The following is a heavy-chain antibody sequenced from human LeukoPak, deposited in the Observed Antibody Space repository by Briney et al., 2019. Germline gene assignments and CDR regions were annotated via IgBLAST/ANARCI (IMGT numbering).Heavy chain of an antibody. CDR2: ISGSGGST. J-gene: IGHJ3*02. V-gene: IGHV3-23*01. CDR1: VFTFSSYA. Sequence: PGGSLRLSCAASVFTFSSYAMSWVRQAPGKGLEWVSAISGSGGSTYYADSVKGRFTISRDNSKNTLYLQMNSLRAEDTAVYYCAQIVVVPAATKDAFDIWGQGTMVTVSS. D-gene: IGHD2-2*01. CDR3: AQIVVVPAATKDAFDI.